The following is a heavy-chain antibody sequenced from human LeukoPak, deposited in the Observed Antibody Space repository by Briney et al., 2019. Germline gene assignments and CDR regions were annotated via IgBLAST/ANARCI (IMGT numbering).Heavy chain of an antibody. Sequence: RGESLKISCKGSGYSFTIYSIGWVRQMHGKGLEWMGTTYPGDSDTTYSPSLQGQVTMPADQSISTAYLQWRSLNASDTAMYYCAGGDSYGSGAFDIWGQGRMVTVSS. V-gene: IGHV5-51*01. CDR2: TYPGDSDT. CDR3: AGGDSYGSGAFDI. CDR1: GYSFTIYS. J-gene: IGHJ3*02. D-gene: IGHD5-18*01.